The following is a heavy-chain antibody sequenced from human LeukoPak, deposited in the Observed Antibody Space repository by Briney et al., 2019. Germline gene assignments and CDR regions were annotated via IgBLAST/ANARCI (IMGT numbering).Heavy chain of an antibody. CDR1: GFTFSSYA. J-gene: IGHJ4*02. D-gene: IGHD4-17*01. CDR3: ARHRTTVGHDY. V-gene: IGHV4-59*08. Sequence: GSLRLSCAASGFTFSSYAVSWIRQPPGKGLEWVGYIYYSGSTNYNPSLKSRVTISVDTSKNQFSLKLSSVTAADTAVYYCARHRTTVGHDYWGQGTLVTVSS. CDR2: IYYSGST.